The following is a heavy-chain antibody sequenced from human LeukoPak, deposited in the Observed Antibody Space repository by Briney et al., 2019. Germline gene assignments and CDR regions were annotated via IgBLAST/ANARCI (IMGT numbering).Heavy chain of an antibody. D-gene: IGHD3-10*01. CDR3: ARVGSGSYLSY. CDR1: GFAFNTYE. CDR2: ISTSGSTM. Sequence: PGGSLRLSCAASGFAFNTYEMNWVRQAPGKGLEWVSYISTSGSTMFYADSVKGRFTISRDNAKNSLYLQMDSLRAEDTAIYYCARVGSGSYLSYWGQGTLVTVSS. V-gene: IGHV3-48*03. J-gene: IGHJ4*02.